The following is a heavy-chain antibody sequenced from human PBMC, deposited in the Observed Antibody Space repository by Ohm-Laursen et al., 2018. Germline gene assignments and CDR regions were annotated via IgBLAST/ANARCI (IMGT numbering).Heavy chain of an antibody. V-gene: IGHV3-48*01. CDR2: VSGSGYTK. Sequence: SLRLSCAASGFSFSTYSMNWVRQAPGKGLEWVSHVSGSGYTKYYGDSVKGRFTISRDNAENSLYLQMKSLRADDTAVYYCAREQFDYNVPLPRGGMDVWGQGTTVTVSS. J-gene: IGHJ6*02. CDR3: AREQFDYNVPLPRGGMDV. D-gene: IGHD4/OR15-4a*01. CDR1: GFSFSTYS.